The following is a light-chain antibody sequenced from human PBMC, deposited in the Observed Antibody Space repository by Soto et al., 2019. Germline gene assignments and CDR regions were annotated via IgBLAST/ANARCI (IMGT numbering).Light chain of an antibody. V-gene: IGKV3-20*01. CDR1: QSVSSNY. J-gene: IGKJ1*01. CDR3: QQSDTSPRT. CDR2: GAS. Sequence: EVMLTQSPGTLSLSPGERATLSCSASQSVSSNYLAWYQQKSGQAPRLLIYGASNRATGIPDRFSGSGSETDFTLTIRRLEPEDFAVYYCQQSDTSPRTFGQGTKVEFK.